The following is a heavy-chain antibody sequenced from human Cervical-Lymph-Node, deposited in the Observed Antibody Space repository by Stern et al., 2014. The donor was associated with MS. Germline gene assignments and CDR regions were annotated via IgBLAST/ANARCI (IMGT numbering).Heavy chain of an antibody. CDR2: IYYSGGA. CDR1: GGSISSGGYY. J-gene: IGHJ4*02. Sequence: VQLVESGPGLVKPSQTLSLTCTVSGGSISSGGYYWSWIRQHPGKGLEWIGYIYYSGGAYYNPSLTSRLNISVDTSTHQFVMKLSSVTAADTAVYYCAGGSTTATRPSDYWGQGTLVTVSS. V-gene: IGHV4-31*03. D-gene: IGHD4-11*01. CDR3: AGGSTTATRPSDY.